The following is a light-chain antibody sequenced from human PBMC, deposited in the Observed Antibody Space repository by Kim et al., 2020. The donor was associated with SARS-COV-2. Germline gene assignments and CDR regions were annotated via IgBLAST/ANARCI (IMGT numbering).Light chain of an antibody. CDR1: QSVSSSY. V-gene: IGKV3-20*01. J-gene: IGKJ1*01. Sequence: PGERATISCRASQSVSSSYLAWYQQKPGQAPRLLIYGASSRATGVPDRFSGSGSGTDFTLTITRLEPEDFAVYYCQQYGNSPHTFGQGTKVDIK. CDR2: GAS. CDR3: QQYGNSPHT.